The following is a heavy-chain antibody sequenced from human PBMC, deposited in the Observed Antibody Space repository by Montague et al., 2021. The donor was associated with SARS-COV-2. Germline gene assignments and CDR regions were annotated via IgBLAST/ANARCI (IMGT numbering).Heavy chain of an antibody. CDR3: AREFRTYGYGGQYWYFDL. Sequence: SETLSLTCVVSGGSISSSHWWSWVRQPPGKGLEWIGEIYHSGSTNYNPSLKSRVTISIDKSKNQFSLKLSSVTAADTAVHYCAREFRTYGYGGQYWYFDLWGRGTLVTVSS. D-gene: IGHD3-10*01. V-gene: IGHV4-4*02. CDR1: GGSISSSHW. CDR2: IYHSGST. J-gene: IGHJ2*01.